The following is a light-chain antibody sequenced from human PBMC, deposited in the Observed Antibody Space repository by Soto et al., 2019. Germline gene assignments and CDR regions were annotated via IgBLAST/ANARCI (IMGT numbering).Light chain of an antibody. V-gene: IGKV3-20*01. CDR1: QSVSNNY. Sequence: EVVLPQSPGTLSLSPGERASLSCRASQSVSNNYLAWYQQKPGQSPTLLIFGSTDRATGIPDRFSGSGSGTEFTLTISRLEPEDFAVYYCQQYGSSPPYTFGQGTKLQIK. J-gene: IGKJ2*01. CDR3: QQYGSSPPYT. CDR2: GST.